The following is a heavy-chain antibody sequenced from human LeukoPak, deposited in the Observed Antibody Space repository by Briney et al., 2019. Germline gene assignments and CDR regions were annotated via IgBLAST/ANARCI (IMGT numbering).Heavy chain of an antibody. V-gene: IGHV3-23*01. Sequence: GGSLSLSFAAPGFPFSRYGVSWVRQAPGKGLEWVSAISGSGGSTYYADSVQGRFTISRDNSKNTLYLQMNSLRAEDTAVYYCAKGVAVAGHRHYFDYWGQGTLVTVSS. CDR1: GFPFSRYG. D-gene: IGHD6-19*01. CDR3: AKGVAVAGHRHYFDY. CDR2: ISGSGGST. J-gene: IGHJ4*02.